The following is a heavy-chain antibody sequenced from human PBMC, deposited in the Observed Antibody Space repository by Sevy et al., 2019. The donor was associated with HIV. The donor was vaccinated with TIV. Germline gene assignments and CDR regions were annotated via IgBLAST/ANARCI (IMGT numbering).Heavy chain of an antibody. V-gene: IGHV3-49*04. CDR3: RGYDYVWGSYRPQYDAFDI. CDR2: IRSKAYGGTT. J-gene: IGHJ3*02. D-gene: IGHD3-16*02. CDR1: GFTFGDYA. Sequence: GGSLRLSCTASGFTFGDYAMSWVRQAPGKGLEWVGFIRSKAYGGTTEYAASVKGRFTISRDYSKSIAYLQMNSLKTEDTAVYYCRGYDYVWGSYRPQYDAFDIWGQGTMVTVSS.